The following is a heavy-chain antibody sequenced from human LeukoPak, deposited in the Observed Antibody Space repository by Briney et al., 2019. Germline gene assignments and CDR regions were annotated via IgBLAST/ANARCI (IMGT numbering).Heavy chain of an antibody. CDR2: LSGGGDSR. V-gene: IGHV3-23*01. Sequence: GGSLRLSCAASGFAFSNYAMSWFRQAPGKGLEWVSSLSGGGDSRYYADSVMGRFTISRDNSKNTLYLQMNSLRAEDTAVYYCAKSNTESQTTVGNWGQGTLVSVSS. CDR3: AKSNTESQTTVGN. D-gene: IGHD1-14*01. CDR1: GFAFSNYA. J-gene: IGHJ4*02.